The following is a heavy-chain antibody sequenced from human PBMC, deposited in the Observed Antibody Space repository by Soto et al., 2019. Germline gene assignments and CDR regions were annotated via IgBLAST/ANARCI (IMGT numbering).Heavy chain of an antibody. CDR1: GFTVSSHY. J-gene: IGHJ4*02. D-gene: IGHD3-16*01. Sequence: PGGSLRLSCATSGFTVSSHYMSWVRQAPAQGLEWGEVIFSGVNTYYADSVKGRVTISRDNSGNTLYLQMTTLTAEDTGVYYGARGPQSGVTAYVRSYFDWWGQGALVTVSS. V-gene: IGHV3-53*01. CDR3: ARGPQSGVTAYVRSYFDW. CDR2: IFSGVNT.